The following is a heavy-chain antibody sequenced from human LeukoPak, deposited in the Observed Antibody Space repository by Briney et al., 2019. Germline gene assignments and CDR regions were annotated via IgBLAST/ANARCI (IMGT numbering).Heavy chain of an antibody. CDR3: ARDWTSSIAAH. J-gene: IGHJ4*02. Sequence: GGSLRLSCAASGFTFSSYGIHWVRQAPGKGLEWVAVIWYDGSNKYYADSVKGRFTISRDNSKNTLYLQMNSLRAEDTAVYYCARDWTSSIAAHWGQGTLVTVSS. CDR1: GFTFSSYG. D-gene: IGHD6-6*01. V-gene: IGHV3-33*08. CDR2: IWYDGSNK.